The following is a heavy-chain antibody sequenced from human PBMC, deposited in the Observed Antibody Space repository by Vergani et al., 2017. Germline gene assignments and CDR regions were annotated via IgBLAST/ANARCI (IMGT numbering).Heavy chain of an antibody. D-gene: IGHD6-13*01. CDR3: AKSIAAAGTKADAFDI. J-gene: IGHJ3*02. CDR1: GFTFSSYG. CDR2: ISYDGSNK. Sequence: QVQLVESGGGVVQPGRSLRLSCAASGFTFSSYGMHWVRQAPGKGLEWVAVISYDGSNKYYADSVKGRFTISRDNSKNTLYLQMNSLRAEDTAVYYCAKSIAAAGTKADAFDIWGQGTMVTVSS. V-gene: IGHV3-30*18.